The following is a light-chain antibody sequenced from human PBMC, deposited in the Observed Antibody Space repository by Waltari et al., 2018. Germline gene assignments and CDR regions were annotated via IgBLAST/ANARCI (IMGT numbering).Light chain of an antibody. CDR1: SPNIGAGYD. V-gene: IGLV1-40*01. J-gene: IGLJ2*01. CDR3: QSYDSSLSGSL. Sequence: QSGLTPPPSVSGAPGQRVTISCTGSSPNIGAGYDVHCYQLLPGTAPKLLIYGNSNRPSGVPDRFSGSKSGTSASLAITGLQPEDEADYYCQSYDSSLSGSLFGGGTKLTVL. CDR2: GNS.